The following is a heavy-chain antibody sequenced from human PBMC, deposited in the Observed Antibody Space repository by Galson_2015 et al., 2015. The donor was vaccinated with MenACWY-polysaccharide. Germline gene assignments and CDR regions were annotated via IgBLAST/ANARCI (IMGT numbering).Heavy chain of an antibody. D-gene: IGHD3-22*01. V-gene: IGHV5-51*01. J-gene: IGHJ3*01. CDR3: ARGPSSGYYFLGFDV. CDR2: MWPDESDI. Sequence: QSGAEVKKPGDSLKISRKGSGYNFKTHWIAWLRQMPGKGLEWMAIMWPDESDIRYRPSLQGQFTISADASVNTSYLQWSSLSASDTAIYYCARGPSSGYYFLGFDVWGQGTRFIVSS. CDR1: GYNFKTHW.